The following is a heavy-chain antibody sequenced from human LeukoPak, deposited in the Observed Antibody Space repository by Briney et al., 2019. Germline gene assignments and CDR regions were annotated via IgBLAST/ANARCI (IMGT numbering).Heavy chain of an antibody. D-gene: IGHD1-26*01. J-gene: IGHJ4*02. CDR2: ISSSSSYI. V-gene: IGHV3-21*01. CDR1: GFTFSSYS. Sequence: GGSLRLSCAASGFTFSSYSMNWVRQAPGKGLEWVSSISSSSSYIYYADSVKGRFTISRDNAKNSLYLQMNSLRAEDTAVYYCARSWELLTPDFFDYWGQGTLVTVSS. CDR3: ARSWELLTPDFFDY.